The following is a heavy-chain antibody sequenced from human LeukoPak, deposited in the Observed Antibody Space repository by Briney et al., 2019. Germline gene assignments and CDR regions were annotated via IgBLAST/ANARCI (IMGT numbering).Heavy chain of an antibody. J-gene: IGHJ6*02. V-gene: IGHV5-51*01. CDR1: GYSFTSYW. Sequence: GESLKISCKGSGYSFTSYWIGWVRQMPGKGLEWMGIIYPGDSDTRYSPSFQGQVTISADKSISTAYLQWSSLKASDTAMYYCARRGGSYDFWSGYYRDYYYGMDVWGQGTTVTVSS. CDR2: IYPGDSDT. D-gene: IGHD3-3*01. CDR3: ARRGGSYDFWSGYYRDYYYGMDV.